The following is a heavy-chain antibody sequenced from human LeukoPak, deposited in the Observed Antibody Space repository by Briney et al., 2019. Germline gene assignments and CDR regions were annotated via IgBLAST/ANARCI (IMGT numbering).Heavy chain of an antibody. CDR3: ARRNHYDSKEIDY. D-gene: IGHD3-22*01. CDR2: MNPNSGNT. V-gene: IGHV1-8*01. Sequence: ASVKVSCKASGYTFTSYDINWVRQATGQGLEWMGWMNPNSGNTGYAQKFQGRVTMTRNTSISTAYMELSSLRAEDTAVYYCARRNHYDSKEIDYWGQGTLVTVSS. J-gene: IGHJ4*02. CDR1: GYTFTSYD.